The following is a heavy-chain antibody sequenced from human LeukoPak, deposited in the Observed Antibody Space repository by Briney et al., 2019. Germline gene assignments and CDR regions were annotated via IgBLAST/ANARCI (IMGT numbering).Heavy chain of an antibody. Sequence: SETLSLTCTVSGGSISSYYWSWIRQPPGKGLGWIGYIYYSGSTNYNPSLKSRVTISVDTSKNQFSLKLSSVTAADTAVYYCARDPSGWYDYWGQGTLVTVSS. CDR3: ARDPSGWYDY. CDR2: IYYSGST. CDR1: GGSISSYY. D-gene: IGHD6-19*01. J-gene: IGHJ4*02. V-gene: IGHV4-59*01.